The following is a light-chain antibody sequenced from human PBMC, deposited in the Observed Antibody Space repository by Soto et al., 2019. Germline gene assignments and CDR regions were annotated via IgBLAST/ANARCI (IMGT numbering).Light chain of an antibody. CDR3: QQSFKPPLT. J-gene: IGKJ4*01. CDR1: QSTNNY. CDR2: ATS. Sequence: DIQMTQSPPSLSASVGDRVIITCRASQSTNNYLNWYQQKPGKAPSLLIYATSILQSGVPSRFSGSGSETDYTLTITSLQPEDFATYYCQQSFKPPLTFGGGTNVEIK. V-gene: IGKV1-39*01.